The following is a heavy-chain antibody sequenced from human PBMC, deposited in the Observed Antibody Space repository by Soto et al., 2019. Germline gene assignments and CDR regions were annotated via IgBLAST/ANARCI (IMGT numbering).Heavy chain of an antibody. CDR1: GYTFTSYY. V-gene: IGHV1-46*01. CDR2: INPSGGST. J-gene: IGHJ6*02. D-gene: IGHD4-17*01. Sequence: ASVKVSCKASGYTFTSYYMHWVRQAPGQGLEWMGIINPSGGSTSYAQKFQGRVTMTRDTSTSTVYMELSSLRSEDTAVYYCARVSMTTVTTYYYYGLDGWGQATTVTVSS. CDR3: ARVSMTTVTTYYYYGLDG.